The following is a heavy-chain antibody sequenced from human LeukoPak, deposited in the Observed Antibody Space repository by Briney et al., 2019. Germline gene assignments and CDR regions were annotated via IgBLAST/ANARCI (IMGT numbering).Heavy chain of an antibody. D-gene: IGHD6-19*01. J-gene: IGHJ4*02. CDR3: ARDFSSGWPPADY. Sequence: ASVKVSCKASGYTFTSYAMNWVRQAPGQGLEWMGGIIPIFGTANYAQKFQGRVTITADESTSTAYMELSSLRSEDTDVYYCARDFSSGWPPADYWGQGTLVTVSS. CDR2: IIPIFGTA. V-gene: IGHV1-69*13. CDR1: GYTFTSYA.